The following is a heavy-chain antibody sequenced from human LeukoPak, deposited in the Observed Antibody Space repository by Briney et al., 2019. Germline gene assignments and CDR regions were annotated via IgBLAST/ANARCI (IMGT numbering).Heavy chain of an antibody. CDR3: AKDRVRYFDWLLSDAEYFQH. Sequence: PGETLRLSCAASGFTFSSYGMSWVRQAPGKGLEWVSAISGSGGSTYYADSVKGRFTISRDNSKNTLYLQMNSLRAEDTAVYYCAKDRVRYFDWLLSDAEYFQHWGQGTLVTVSS. CDR1: GFTFSSYG. D-gene: IGHD3-9*01. J-gene: IGHJ1*01. CDR2: ISGSGGST. V-gene: IGHV3-23*01.